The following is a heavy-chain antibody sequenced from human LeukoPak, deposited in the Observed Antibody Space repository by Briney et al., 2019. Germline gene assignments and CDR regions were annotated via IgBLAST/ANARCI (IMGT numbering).Heavy chain of an antibody. Sequence: GGSLRLSCAASGFTFSSYAMSWVRQAPGKGLEWVSAISGSGGTTYYADSVKGRFTISRDNSKNTLYLQMNSLRAEDTAVYYCAKGRGGLGYFDYWGQGTLVTVSS. CDR3: AKGRGGLGYFDY. D-gene: IGHD3-10*01. J-gene: IGHJ4*02. CDR2: ISGSGGTT. CDR1: GFTFSSYA. V-gene: IGHV3-23*01.